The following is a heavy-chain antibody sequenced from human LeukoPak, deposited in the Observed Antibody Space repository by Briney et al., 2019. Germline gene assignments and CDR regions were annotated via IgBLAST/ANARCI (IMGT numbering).Heavy chain of an antibody. V-gene: IGHV6-1*01. Sequence: PSQTLSLTCAISGDSVSSNSAAWNWIRQSPSRGLEWLGRTYYRSKWYNDYAVSVKSRITNKSDTSKNLFSLQLNSVTPEDTAVYFCARALRYSSGWALDYWGQGTLVTVSS. CDR3: ARALRYSSGWALDY. D-gene: IGHD6-25*01. CDR1: GDSVSSNSAA. CDR2: TYYRSKWYN. J-gene: IGHJ4*02.